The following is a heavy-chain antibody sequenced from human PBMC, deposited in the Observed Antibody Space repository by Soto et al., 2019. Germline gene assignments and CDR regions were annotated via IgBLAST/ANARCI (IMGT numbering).Heavy chain of an antibody. J-gene: IGHJ5*02. Sequence: GGSLRLSCAASGFTFSSYAMHWVRQAPGKGLEYVSAISSNGGSTYYANSVKGRFTISRDNSKNTLYLQMGSLRAEDMAVYYCARDAQYSSSSWWFDPWGQGTLVTVSS. CDR3: ARDAQYSSSSWWFDP. D-gene: IGHD6-6*01. CDR2: ISSNGGST. V-gene: IGHV3-64*01. CDR1: GFTFSSYA.